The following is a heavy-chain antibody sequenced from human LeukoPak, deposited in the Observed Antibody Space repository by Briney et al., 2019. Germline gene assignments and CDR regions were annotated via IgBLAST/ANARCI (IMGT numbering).Heavy chain of an antibody. CDR3: ARVRGSYSSDY. V-gene: IGHV3-11*01. CDR2: ISKDGRTV. J-gene: IGHJ4*02. CDR1: GFTFSDYY. Sequence: GGSLRLSCAASGFTFSDYYMSWIRQAPGKGLEWVSFISKDGRTVSYTDSVKGQFTISRDNSKNSLYLQMNSLTADDTAVYFCARVRGSYSSDYWGQGTLVTVSS. D-gene: IGHD5-12*01.